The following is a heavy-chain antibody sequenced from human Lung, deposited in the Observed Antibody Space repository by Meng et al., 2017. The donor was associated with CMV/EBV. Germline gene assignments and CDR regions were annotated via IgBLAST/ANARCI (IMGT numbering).Heavy chain of an antibody. V-gene: IGHV3-9*01. CDR3: AKSGAIAAAGSPFGHSYFDY. Sequence: SCAASGFTFGDYAMHWVRQAPGKGLEWVSGISWSGGSGGFADSAKGRFSISRDNADNSLYLQMNSLRPEDTALYYCAKSGAIAAAGSPFGHSYFDYXGQGXLVTVSS. CDR1: GFTFGDYA. D-gene: IGHD6-13*01. J-gene: IGHJ4*02. CDR2: ISWSGGSG.